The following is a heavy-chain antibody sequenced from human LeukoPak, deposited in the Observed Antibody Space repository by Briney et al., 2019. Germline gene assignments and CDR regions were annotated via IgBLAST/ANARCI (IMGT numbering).Heavy chain of an antibody. CDR1: GYTFTSYA. J-gene: IGHJ4*02. V-gene: IGHV1-3*01. CDR2: INAGNGNT. D-gene: IGHD2-2*01. Sequence: ASVKVSCKASGYTFTSYAMHWVRQAPGQRLEWMGWINAGNGNTKYSQKFQGRVTITRDTSASTAYMELSSLRSEDTAVYYCARAVGYCSSTSRYPYGYWGQGTLVTVSS. CDR3: ARAVGYCSSTSRYPYGY.